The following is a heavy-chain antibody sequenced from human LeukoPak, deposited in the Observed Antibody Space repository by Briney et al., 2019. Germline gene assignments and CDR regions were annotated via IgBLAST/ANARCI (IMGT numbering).Heavy chain of an antibody. CDR3: ARYSPAARTFDY. V-gene: IGHV4-59*01. J-gene: IGHJ4*02. D-gene: IGHD2-2*01. CDR2: ISYSGST. Sequence: SETLSLSCTVSGGSISSYYWSWIRQPPGKGLEWIGYISYSGSTNYNPSLNGRVTISVDTSKNQFSLKLSSVTAAATAVDYCARYSPAARTFDYWGQGTLVTVSS. CDR1: GGSISSYY.